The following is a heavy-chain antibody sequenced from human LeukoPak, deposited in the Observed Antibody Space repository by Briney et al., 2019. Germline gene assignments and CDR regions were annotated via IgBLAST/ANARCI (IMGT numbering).Heavy chain of an antibody. CDR3: ARLKRSWFVDY. D-gene: IGHD3-10*01. V-gene: IGHV4-34*01. CDR1: GGSFSGYY. J-gene: IGHJ4*02. CDR2: INHSGST. Sequence: SETLSLTCAVYGGSFSGYYWSWIRQPPGRGLEWIGEINHSGSTNYNPSLKSRVTISVDTSKNQFSLKLSSVTAADTAVYYCARLKRSWFVDYWGQGTLVTVS.